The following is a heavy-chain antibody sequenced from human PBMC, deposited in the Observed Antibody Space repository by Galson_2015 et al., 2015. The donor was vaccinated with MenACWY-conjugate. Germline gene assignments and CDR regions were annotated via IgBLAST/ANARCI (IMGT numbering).Heavy chain of an antibody. CDR2: ITSSGSTR. CDR3: GSRYCGADYCHARDY. J-gene: IGHJ4*02. Sequence: SLRLSCAASGFAFSRYEMVWLRQAPGKGLEWVSFITSSGSTRLYSDSVQGRFTVSRDNAENSVYLQMNSLRAEDTAVYYCGSRYCGADYCHARDYWGQGTLVTVSS. CDR1: GFAFSRYE. D-gene: IGHD2-21*02. V-gene: IGHV3-48*03.